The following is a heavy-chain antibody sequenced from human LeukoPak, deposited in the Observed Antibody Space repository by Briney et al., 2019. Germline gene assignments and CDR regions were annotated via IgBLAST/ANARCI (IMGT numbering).Heavy chain of an antibody. CDR1: GFTVSSNY. D-gene: IGHD1-14*01. J-gene: IGHJ4*02. V-gene: IGHV3-66*01. CDR2: IYSGGST. Sequence: PGGSLRLSCAASGFTVSSNYMSWVRQARGKGLEWVSVIYSGGSTYYADSVKGRFTISRDNSRDTLYLQMNSLRAEDTAVYYCARDLRQRNPFDYWGQGTLVTVSS. CDR3: ARDLRQRNPFDY.